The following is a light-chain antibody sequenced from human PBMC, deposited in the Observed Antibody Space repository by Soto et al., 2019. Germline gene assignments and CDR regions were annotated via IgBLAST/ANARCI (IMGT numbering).Light chain of an antibody. Sequence: EIVLTQSPGTLSLSPAERATLSCRVSQSVTTQLAWYQQKPGQAPRLIIHGASSRATGVPDRITGSGSGTDFTLSISRLEPEDFAVYYCQQYGGSTRTFGQGTKVDIK. CDR2: GAS. CDR1: QSVTTQ. CDR3: QQYGGSTRT. J-gene: IGKJ1*01. V-gene: IGKV3-20*01.